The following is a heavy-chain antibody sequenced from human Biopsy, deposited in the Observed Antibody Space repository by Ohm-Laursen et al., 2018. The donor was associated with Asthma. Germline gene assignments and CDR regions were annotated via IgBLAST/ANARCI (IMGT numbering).Heavy chain of an antibody. J-gene: IGHJ6*02. Sequence: SDTLSLTCSLSSGSGGYMRSGNYYWGWIRQPPGKGLEWIGSIYYSGTTSYNPSLEGRVAVSADTPKNQFSLNLTSVTAADTAVYYCVRGSSSWHHGPFHYYYGLDVWGQGTTATVSS. D-gene: IGHD6-13*01. V-gene: IGHV4-39*01. CDR2: IYYSGTT. CDR3: VRGSSSWHHGPFHYYYGLDV. CDR1: SGSGGYMRSGNYY.